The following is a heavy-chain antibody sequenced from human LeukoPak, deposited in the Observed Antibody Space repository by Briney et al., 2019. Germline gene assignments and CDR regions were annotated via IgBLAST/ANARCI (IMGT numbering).Heavy chain of an antibody. Sequence: SETLSLTCAVYGGSFSGYYWSWIRQPPGKGLEWIGEINHSGSTNYNPSLKSRVTISVDTSKNQFSLKVRSVTAADTAVYYCAATRGVITLDGYHYYIDVWGKGTTVTVSS. CDR2: INHSGST. CDR1: GGSFSGYY. D-gene: IGHD3-10*01. J-gene: IGHJ6*03. V-gene: IGHV4-34*01. CDR3: AATRGVITLDGYHYYIDV.